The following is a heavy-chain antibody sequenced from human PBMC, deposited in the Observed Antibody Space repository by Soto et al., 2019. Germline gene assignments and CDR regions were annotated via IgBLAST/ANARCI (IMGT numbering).Heavy chain of an antibody. Sequence: EVHLLQSGGGLVQPGGSLRLSCAASGFSFSSFALSWVRQSPGKGREWVAAVSGRGGDTYYANSVKGRFTISRDNSHNTLFLQMNSLRAEDSAIYSCAQDPNYDFWSGFSAVYVDDWGQETLVTVSS. J-gene: IGHJ4*02. CDR1: GFSFSSFA. CDR3: AQDPNYDFWSGFSAVYVDD. V-gene: IGHV3-23*01. D-gene: IGHD3-3*01. CDR2: VSGRGGDT.